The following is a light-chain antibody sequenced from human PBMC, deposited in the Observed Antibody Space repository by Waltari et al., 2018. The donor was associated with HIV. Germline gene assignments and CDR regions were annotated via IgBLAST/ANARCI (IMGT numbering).Light chain of an antibody. Sequence: QSALTQPASVSGSPGQSITISCTGNSSDVGGYNYVPWSQQHPGKAPNLMIYDVSNRPSGVSNRFSGSKSGNTASLTISGLQAEDEADYYCSSYTSSSTFYVVFGGGTKLTVL. V-gene: IGLV2-14*01. CDR3: SSYTSSSTFYVV. J-gene: IGLJ2*01. CDR2: DVS. CDR1: SSDVGGYNY.